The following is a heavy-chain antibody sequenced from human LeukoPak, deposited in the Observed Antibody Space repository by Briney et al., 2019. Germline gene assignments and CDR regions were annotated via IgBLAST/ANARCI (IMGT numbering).Heavy chain of an antibody. D-gene: IGHD3-22*01. Sequence: GESLKISCKGSGYLFSTSWIAWVRQMPGKGLEWMGIVYPGDSGARNSPSFQGQVTMSADTSINTAYLQWSSLKASDTAIYYCARKSYYDSYQHAFDIWGQGTMVTVSS. CDR2: VYPGDSGA. CDR3: ARKSYYDSYQHAFDI. J-gene: IGHJ3*02. V-gene: IGHV5-51*01. CDR1: GYLFSTSW.